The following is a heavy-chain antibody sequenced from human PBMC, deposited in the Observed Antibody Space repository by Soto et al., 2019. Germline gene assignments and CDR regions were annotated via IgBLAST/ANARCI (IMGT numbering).Heavy chain of an antibody. Sequence: EVQLLESGRGLVQPGGSLRLSCAGSGFIFRNYGMSWVRQAPGKGLEWVSAISGDGTGTYYADSVKGRFAISRDNSRNTLYLQMSSLRAEDTAPYYCVFYDVLTGYDHWGQGTLVTVSS. D-gene: IGHD3-9*01. J-gene: IGHJ5*02. CDR1: GFIFRNYG. V-gene: IGHV3-23*01. CDR3: VFYDVLTGYDH. CDR2: ISGDGTGT.